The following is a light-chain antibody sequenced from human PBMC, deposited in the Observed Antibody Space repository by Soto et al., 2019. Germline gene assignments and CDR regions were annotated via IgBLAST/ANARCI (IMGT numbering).Light chain of an antibody. J-gene: IGKJ4*01. CDR3: QQYFSYPLT. CDR1: QTISYTSINKTY. CDR2: WAS. V-gene: IGKV4-1*01. Sequence: IVMTQSPDSLAVSLGEMSTISCKSSQTISYTSINKTYLAWYQQRPGQPPKLLIYWASIRGSGVPDRLSGSGFGTDFTLTISSLQTEDVAVYYCQQYFSYPLTFGGGTKVDIK.